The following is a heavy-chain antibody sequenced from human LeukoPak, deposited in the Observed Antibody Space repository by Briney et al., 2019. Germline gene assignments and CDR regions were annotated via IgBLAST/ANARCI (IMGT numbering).Heavy chain of an antibody. CDR2: IKSKTDGGTT. V-gene: IGHV3-15*01. CDR3: TTEWWTTVTGEFEY. J-gene: IGHJ4*02. Sequence: GGSLRLSCAASGFTFDDYAMHWVRQAPGKGLEWVGRIKSKTDGGTTDYAAPVKGRFTISRDDSKNTLYLQMNSLKTEDTAVYYCTTEWWTTVTGEFEYWGQGTLVTVSS. D-gene: IGHD4-17*01. CDR1: GFTFDDYA.